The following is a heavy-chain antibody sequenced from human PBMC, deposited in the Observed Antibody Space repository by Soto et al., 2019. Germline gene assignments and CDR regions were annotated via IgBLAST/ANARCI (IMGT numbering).Heavy chain of an antibody. V-gene: IGHV4-59*01. CDR3: ARYRREAVAGYTLDN. CDR2: VYNSGST. CDR1: GGSISSNY. J-gene: IGHJ4*02. Sequence: SETLSLTCTVSGGSISSNYWTWIRQPPGKGLEWIGYVYNSGSTNYNPSLKSRVTISEDTSKSQFSLKVNSMTAADTAVYYCARYRREAVAGYTLDNWGQGILVTAPQ. D-gene: IGHD6-13*01.